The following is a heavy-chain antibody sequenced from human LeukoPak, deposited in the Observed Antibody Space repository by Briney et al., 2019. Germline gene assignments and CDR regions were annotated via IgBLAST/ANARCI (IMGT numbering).Heavy chain of an antibody. Sequence: SETLSLTCTVSGGSTSSYYWSWIRQPPGKGLEWIGYIYYSGSTNYNPSLKSRVTISVDTSKNQFSLKLSSVTAADTAVYYCARAYYDFWSHYYYYYMDVWGKGTTVTVSS. CDR1: GGSTSSYY. J-gene: IGHJ6*03. CDR3: ARAYYDFWSHYYYYYMDV. D-gene: IGHD3-3*01. CDR2: IYYSGST. V-gene: IGHV4-59*01.